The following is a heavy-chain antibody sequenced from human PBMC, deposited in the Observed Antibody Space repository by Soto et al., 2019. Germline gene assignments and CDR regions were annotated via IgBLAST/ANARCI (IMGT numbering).Heavy chain of an antibody. CDR1: GDLHGSSY. CDR3: VRSIQLWSAFDA. CDR2: INHTGGN. J-gene: IGHJ5*02. Sequence: SETLSLTCAAYGDLHGSSYLSWIRQPPGKGLEWIGDINHTGGNNYNPSLKSRLTTIQETSHNHSSQLLTSVTTADAAVEYCVRSIQLWSAFDAWGQGTLVTVSS. V-gene: IGHV4-34*01. D-gene: IGHD5-18*01.